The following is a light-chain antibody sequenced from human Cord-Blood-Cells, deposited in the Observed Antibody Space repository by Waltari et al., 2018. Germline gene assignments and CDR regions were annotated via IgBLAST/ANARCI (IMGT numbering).Light chain of an antibody. CDR2: WAS. CDR3: QQYYSTPWT. J-gene: IGKJ1*01. Sequence: DIVMTQSPDSLAVSLGEWATINCQSSQNVLYSSNDKNYLAWYQQKPGQPPNLLIYWASTRESGVPDRFSGSGSGTDFTLTISSLQAEDVAVYYCQQYYSTPWTFGQGTKVEIK. CDR1: QNVLYSSNDKNY. V-gene: IGKV4-1*01.